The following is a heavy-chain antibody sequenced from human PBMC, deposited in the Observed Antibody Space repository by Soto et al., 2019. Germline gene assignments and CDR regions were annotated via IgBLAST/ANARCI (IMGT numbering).Heavy chain of an antibody. D-gene: IGHD4-17*01. Sequence: SETLSLTCTVSGGSISSSSYYWGWIRQPPGKGLEWIGSIYYSGSTYYNPSLKSRVTISVDTSKNQFSLKLSSVTAADTDVYYCARDRTTVVTGAGGFDIWGKGTMVTVSS. J-gene: IGHJ3*02. CDR1: GGSISSSSYY. CDR3: ARDRTTVVTGAGGFDI. CDR2: IYYSGST. V-gene: IGHV4-39*07.